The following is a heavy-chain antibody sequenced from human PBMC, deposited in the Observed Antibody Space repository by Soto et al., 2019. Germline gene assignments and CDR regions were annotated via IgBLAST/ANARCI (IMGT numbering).Heavy chain of an antibody. Sequence: GGSLRLSCAASGFTFSGYEMNWVRQAPGKGLEWVSYVSSSGSTIYYADSVKGRFTISRDNAKNSLYLQMNSLRAEDTAVYYCARDTSPAIGFYYYYGMDVWGQGTTVTVSS. CDR3: ARDTSPAIGFYYYYGMDV. D-gene: IGHD3-10*01. CDR1: GFTFSGYE. J-gene: IGHJ6*02. V-gene: IGHV3-48*03. CDR2: VSSSGSTI.